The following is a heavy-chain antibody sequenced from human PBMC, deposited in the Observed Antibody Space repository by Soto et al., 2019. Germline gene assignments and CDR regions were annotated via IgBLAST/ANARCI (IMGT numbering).Heavy chain of an antibody. D-gene: IGHD5-12*01. J-gene: IGHJ4*02. CDR2: IYYSGST. V-gene: IGHV4-39*01. CDR3: ASPAVDIVATSFDY. CDR1: GGSISSSSYY. Sequence: SETLSLTCTVSGGSISSSSYYWGWIRQPPGKGLEWIGSIYYSGSTYYNPSLKSRVTISVDTSKNQFSLKLSSVTAADTAVYYCASPAVDIVATSFDYWGQGTLVTVSS.